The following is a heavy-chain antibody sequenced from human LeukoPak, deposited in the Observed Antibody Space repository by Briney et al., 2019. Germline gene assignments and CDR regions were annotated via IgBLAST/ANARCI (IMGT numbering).Heavy chain of an antibody. J-gene: IGHJ4*02. CDR3: AKDWGDLSVVREVID. V-gene: IGHV3-33*06. CDR2: IWYDGSNK. D-gene: IGHD3-10*01. CDR1: GFTFSSYG. Sequence: GGSLRLSCAASGFTFSSYGMRWVRQAPGKGLEWVAVIWYDGSNKYYADSVKGRFTISRDNSKNTLYLQMNSLRAEDTAVYYCAKDWGDLSVVREVIDWGQGTLVTVSS.